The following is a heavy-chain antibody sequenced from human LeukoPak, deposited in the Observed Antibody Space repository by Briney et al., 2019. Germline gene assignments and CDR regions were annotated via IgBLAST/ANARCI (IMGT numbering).Heavy chain of an antibody. CDR2: IYSGGST. Sequence: GGSLRLSCAASGFTVSSNYMSWVRQAPGKGLEWVSVIYSGGSTYYSDSVKDRFTISTDNSKYTFYVQMNRLRAEDTAVYYCARVPGQQLVIDPWGQGTLVTVSS. D-gene: IGHD6-13*01. J-gene: IGHJ5*02. CDR3: ARVPGQQLVIDP. V-gene: IGHV3-66*01. CDR1: GFTVSSNY.